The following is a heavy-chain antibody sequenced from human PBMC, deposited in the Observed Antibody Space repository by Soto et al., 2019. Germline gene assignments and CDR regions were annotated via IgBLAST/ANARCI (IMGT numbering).Heavy chain of an antibody. V-gene: IGHV2-70*01. CDR1: LITKKKG. Sequence: LITKKKGVGWIRQPPGKALVWLALIDWDDDKYYSTSMKTRLTISKDTSKNQVVLTMNNMDPVDTATYYYARSRLRRCNFGLAVWVKGT. CDR3: ARSRLRRCNFGLAV. J-gene: IGHJ6*04. D-gene: IGHD3-3*01. CDR2: IDWDDDK.